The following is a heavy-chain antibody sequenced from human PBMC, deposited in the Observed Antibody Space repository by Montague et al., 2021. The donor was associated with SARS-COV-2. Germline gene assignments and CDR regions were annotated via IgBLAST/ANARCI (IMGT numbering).Heavy chain of an antibody. D-gene: IGHD6-13*01. V-gene: IGHV6-1*01. CDR3: ARGISATNK. J-gene: IGHJ4*02. CDR1: GDSVSSNTAA. Sequence: CAISGDSVSSNTAAWNWIRQSPSRGLEWLGWTYYRSKWYNDYAVSVKSRISINADTSKNQFSLQLNSVTPEDTAVYYCARGISATNKWGQGTLVTVSS. CDR2: TYYRSKWYN.